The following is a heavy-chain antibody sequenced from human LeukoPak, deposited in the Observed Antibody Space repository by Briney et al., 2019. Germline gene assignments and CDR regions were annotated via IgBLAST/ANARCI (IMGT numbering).Heavy chain of an antibody. CDR2: IYYSGNT. CDR1: GVSISSSNSY. Sequence: SETLSLTCTVSGVSISSSNSYWGWIRQPPGKGLEWIGSIYYSGNTYYNASLKSQVSISIDTSKNQFSLKLSSVTAADTAVYYCARHYYDSSGSPFDYWGQGTLVTVSS. J-gene: IGHJ4*02. D-gene: IGHD3-22*01. V-gene: IGHV4-39*07. CDR3: ARHYYDSSGSPFDY.